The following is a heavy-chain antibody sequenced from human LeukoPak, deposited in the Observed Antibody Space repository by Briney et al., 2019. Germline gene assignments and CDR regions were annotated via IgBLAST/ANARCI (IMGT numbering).Heavy chain of an antibody. Sequence: SETLSLTCTVSGGSISSYYWSWIRQPPGKGLEWIGYIYYSGSTNYNPSLKSRVTISVDTSKNQFSLKLSSVHAADTAVYYCARHAGSRIGCYYDSSGYDDAFDIWGQGTMVTVSS. CDR1: GGSISSYY. D-gene: IGHD3-22*01. J-gene: IGHJ3*02. V-gene: IGHV4-59*08. CDR3: ARHAGSRIGCYYDSSGYDDAFDI. CDR2: IYYSGST.